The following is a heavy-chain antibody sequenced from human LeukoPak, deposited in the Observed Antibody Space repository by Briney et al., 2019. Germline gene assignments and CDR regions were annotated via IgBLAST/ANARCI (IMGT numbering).Heavy chain of an antibody. J-gene: IGHJ6*02. CDR2: IYYSGST. V-gene: IGHV4-59*08. Sequence: SETLSLTCTVSGGSISSYYWSWIRQPPGKGLEWIGYIYYSGSTNYNPSLKSRVTISVDTSKNQFSLKLSSVTAADTAVYYCARLTMVRGVLYGMGVWGQGTTVTVSS. CDR1: GGSISSYY. CDR3: ARLTMVRGVLYGMGV. D-gene: IGHD3-10*01.